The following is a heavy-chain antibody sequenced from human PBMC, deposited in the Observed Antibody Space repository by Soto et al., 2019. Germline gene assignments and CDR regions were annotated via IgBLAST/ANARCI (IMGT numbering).Heavy chain of an antibody. V-gene: IGHV1-69*13. CDR3: ARTAIEVDGIIEEAFDI. Sequence: SVKVSCKASGGTFSSYAISWVRQAPGQGFEWMGGIIPIFGTANYAQKFQGRVTITADESTSTAYMELSSLRSEDTAVYYCARTAIEVDGIIEEAFDIWGRWTMVTVSS. D-gene: IGHD6-19*01. CDR2: IIPIFGTA. J-gene: IGHJ3*02. CDR1: GGTFSSYA.